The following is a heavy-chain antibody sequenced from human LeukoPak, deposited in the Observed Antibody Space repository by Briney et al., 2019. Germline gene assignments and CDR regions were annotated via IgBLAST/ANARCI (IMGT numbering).Heavy chain of an antibody. J-gene: IGHJ4*02. CDR1: GFTFSSYA. CDR2: ISSNGGST. CDR3: ARSNSSGWYTY. Sequence: GGPLRLSCAASGFTFSSYAMHWVRQAPGKGLEYVSAISSNGGSTYYANSVKGRFTISRDNSKNTLYLQMGSLRAEDMAVYYCARSNSSGWYTYWGQGTLVTVSS. V-gene: IGHV3-64*01. D-gene: IGHD6-19*01.